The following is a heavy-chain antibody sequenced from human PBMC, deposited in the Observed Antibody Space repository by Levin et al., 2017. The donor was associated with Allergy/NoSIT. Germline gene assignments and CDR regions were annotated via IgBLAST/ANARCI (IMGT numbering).Heavy chain of an antibody. CDR1: GFTFDQYA. J-gene: IGHJ4*02. V-gene: IGHV3-9*01. D-gene: IGHD6-13*01. CDR2: INWDSSDI. Sequence: GGSLRLSCAASGFTFDQYAMHWVRQVPGKGLEWVSGINWDSSDIGYADSVRGRFTISRDNAESYLYLQMNSLMAEDTAFYYCANDGGSTKWYVDSWGQGTLVTVSS. CDR3: ANDGGSTKWYVDS.